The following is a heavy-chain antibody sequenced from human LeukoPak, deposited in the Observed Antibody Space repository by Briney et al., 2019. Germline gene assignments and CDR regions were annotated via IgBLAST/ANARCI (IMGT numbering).Heavy chain of an antibody. CDR2: ISSSSSYI. V-gene: IGHV3-21*01. J-gene: IGHJ4*02. D-gene: IGHD3-22*01. CDR1: GFTFSSYS. Sequence: GGSLRLSCAASGFTFSSYSVNWVRQAPGKGLEWVSSISSSSSYIYYAGSVKGRFTISRDNAKNSLYLQMNSLRAEDTAVYYCARDRWRDYYDSSGYPFDYWGQGTLVTVSS. CDR3: ARDRWRDYYDSSGYPFDY.